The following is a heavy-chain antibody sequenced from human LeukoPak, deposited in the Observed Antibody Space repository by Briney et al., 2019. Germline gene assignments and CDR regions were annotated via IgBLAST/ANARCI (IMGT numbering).Heavy chain of an antibody. Sequence: GGSLRLSCAASGITFSAYEMNWVRQAPGKGLEWVSYISSSGSTIYYADSVKGRFTISRDNAKNSLYLQMNSLRAEDTAVYYCARDYYYSVDYWGQGTLVTVSS. CDR2: ISSSGSTI. CDR3: ARDYYYSVDY. D-gene: IGHD3-22*01. V-gene: IGHV3-48*03. J-gene: IGHJ4*02. CDR1: GITFSAYE.